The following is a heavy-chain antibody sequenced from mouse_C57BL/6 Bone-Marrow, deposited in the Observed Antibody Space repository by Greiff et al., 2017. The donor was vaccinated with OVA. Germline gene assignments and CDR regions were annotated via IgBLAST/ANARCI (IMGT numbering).Heavy chain of an antibody. CDR1: GFSLTSYG. Sequence: VQLQQSGPGLVQPSQSLSITCTVSGFSLTSYGVHLVRQPPGTGLEWLGVIWSGGGTDNNAAFMSRPSITKDNSKSQVFFKMSSLQADDTAVYYCANNWDCCALDGWGKGTTVTVAS. CDR3: ANNWDCCALDG. J-gene: IGHJ4*01. CDR2: IWSGGGT. V-gene: IGHV2-5*01. D-gene: IGHD4-1*01.